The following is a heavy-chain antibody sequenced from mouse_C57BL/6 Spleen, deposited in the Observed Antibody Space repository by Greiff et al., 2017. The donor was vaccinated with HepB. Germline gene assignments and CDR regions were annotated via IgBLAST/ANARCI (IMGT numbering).Heavy chain of an antibody. CDR3: TRGGDEGFAY. D-gene: IGHD3-3*01. J-gene: IGHJ3*01. CDR2: IDPETGGT. Sequence: QVQLQQSGAELVRPGASVTLSCKASGYTFTDYEMHWVKQTPVHGLEWIGAIDPETGGTAYNQKFKGKAILTADKSSSTAYMELRGLTSEDSAVYYCTRGGDEGFAYWGQGTLVTVSA. V-gene: IGHV1-15*01. CDR1: GYTFTDYE.